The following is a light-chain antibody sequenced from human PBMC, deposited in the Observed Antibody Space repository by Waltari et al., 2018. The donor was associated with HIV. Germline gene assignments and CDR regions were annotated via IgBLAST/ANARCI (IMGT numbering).Light chain of an antibody. J-gene: IGKJ4*01. CDR1: QSLLYSSNNKNH. CDR3: QQYLGLPLT. V-gene: IGKV4-1*01. CDR2: WAS. Sequence: IAMNQSPDSLAVSLGERATINCKSSQSLLYSSNNKNHLAWYQQKPGQPPKLLVYWASTRESVVPDRFSGSGSGTDFTLTIRSLQAEDVAIYYCQQYLGLPLTFGGGTRVEI.